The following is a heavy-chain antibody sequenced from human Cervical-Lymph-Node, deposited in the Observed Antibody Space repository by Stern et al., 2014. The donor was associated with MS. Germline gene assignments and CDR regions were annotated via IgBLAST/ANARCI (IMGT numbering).Heavy chain of an antibody. CDR2: ISSSSSTI. D-gene: IGHD3-3*01. J-gene: IGHJ1*01. V-gene: IGHV3-48*01. Sequence: EVQLVESGGGLVQPGGSLRLSCAASGFTFSSYSMNWVRQAPGKGLEWVSYISSSSSTIYYADSVKGRFTISRDNAKNSLYLQMNSLRAEDTAVYYCAVQRGKWTYYDFWSGYLEYFQHWGQGTLVTVSS. CDR3: AVQRGKWTYYDFWSGYLEYFQH. CDR1: GFTFSSYS.